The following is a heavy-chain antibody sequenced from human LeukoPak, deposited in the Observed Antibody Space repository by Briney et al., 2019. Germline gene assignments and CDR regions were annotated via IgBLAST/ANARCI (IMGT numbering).Heavy chain of an antibody. CDR1: GGSISNSNW. V-gene: IGHV4-4*02. Sequence: SESLSLTCTVSGGSISNSNWWSWVRQPPGKGLEWIGEIYHSGRTNYNPSLKSRVTISVDTSKNQFSLKLSSVTAADTAVYYCARADYYGSGSYYYFDYWGQGTLVTVSS. CDR2: IYHSGRT. J-gene: IGHJ4*02. CDR3: ARADYYGSGSYYYFDY. D-gene: IGHD3-10*01.